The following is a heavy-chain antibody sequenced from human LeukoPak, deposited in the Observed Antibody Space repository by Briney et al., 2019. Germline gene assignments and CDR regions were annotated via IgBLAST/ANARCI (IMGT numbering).Heavy chain of an antibody. J-gene: IGHJ5*02. CDR3: ARMYCSSTSCYHGWFDP. D-gene: IGHD2-2*01. V-gene: IGHV4-31*03. CDR2: IYYSGST. Sequence: PSQTLSLTCTVSGGSISSGGYYWSWIRQHPGKGLEWIGYIYYSGSTYYNPSLKSRVTISVDTSKNQFSLKLSSVTAADTAVYYCARMYCSSTSCYHGWFDPWGQGTLVTVSS. CDR1: GGSISSGGYY.